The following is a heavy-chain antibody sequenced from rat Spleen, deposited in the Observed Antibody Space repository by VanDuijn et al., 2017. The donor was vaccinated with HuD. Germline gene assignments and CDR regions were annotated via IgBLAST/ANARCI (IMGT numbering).Heavy chain of an antibody. Sequence: EVQFVESGGGLVQPGRSLKLSCVASGFTFSDYYMAWVRQAPTKGLEWVATISSDGGRNFYRDSSKGRFTISRDNAKSSLYLQMDSLRSEDTATYYCAKDRGYRIWFDYWGQGVMVTVSS. CDR3: AKDRGYRIWFDY. D-gene: IGHD2-3*01. CDR2: ISSDGGRN. V-gene: IGHV5-20*01. J-gene: IGHJ2*01. CDR1: GFTFSDYY.